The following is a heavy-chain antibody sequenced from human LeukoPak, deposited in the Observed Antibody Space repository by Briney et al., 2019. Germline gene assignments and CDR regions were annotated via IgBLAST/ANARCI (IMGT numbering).Heavy chain of an antibody. J-gene: IGHJ4*02. D-gene: IGHD6-19*01. V-gene: IGHV3-30*18. CDR3: AKDQESSGWDY. CDR1: GFTFSSYG. Sequence: GRSLGLSCAAPGFTFSSYGMHWVRQAPGKGLEWVAVISYDGSNKYYADSVKGRFTISRDNSKNTLYLQMNSLRAEDTAVYYCAKDQESSGWDYWGQGTLVTVSS. CDR2: ISYDGSNK.